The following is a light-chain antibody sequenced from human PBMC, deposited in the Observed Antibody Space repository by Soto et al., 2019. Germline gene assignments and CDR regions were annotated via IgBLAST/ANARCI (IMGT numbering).Light chain of an antibody. CDR2: AVS. CDR1: SSDIGSYNH. CDR3: SLYISGSTYV. Sequence: QSALTQPASVSGSPGQSITISCSGTSSDIGSYNHVAWYQQFPGKSPKLMIYAVSDRPSGVSDRFSGSKSGITASLTISGLQTEDEADYYCSLYISGSTYVFGTGTKVTVL. V-gene: IGLV2-14*03. J-gene: IGLJ1*01.